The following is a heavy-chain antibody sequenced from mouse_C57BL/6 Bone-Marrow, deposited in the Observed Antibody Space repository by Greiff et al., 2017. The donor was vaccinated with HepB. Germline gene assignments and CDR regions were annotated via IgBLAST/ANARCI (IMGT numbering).Heavy chain of an antibody. Sequence: VKVVESGPGLVQPSQSLSITCTVSGFSLTSYGVHWVRQSPGKGLEWLGVIWRGGSTDYNAAFMSRLSITKDNSKSQVFFKMNSLQADDTAIYYCAKVGLRRDAMDYWGQGTSVTVSS. CDR3: AKVGLRRDAMDY. J-gene: IGHJ4*01. D-gene: IGHD2-2*01. CDR2: IWRGGST. CDR1: GFSLTSYG. V-gene: IGHV2-5*01.